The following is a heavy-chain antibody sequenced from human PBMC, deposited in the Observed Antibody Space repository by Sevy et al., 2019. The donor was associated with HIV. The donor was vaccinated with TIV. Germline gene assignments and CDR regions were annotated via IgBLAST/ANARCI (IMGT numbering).Heavy chain of an antibody. CDR3: AKEGTDYSKYNWFDP. D-gene: IGHD4-4*01. Sequence: ASVKVSCKASGYTFTSYYIHWVRQAPGQGLEWMGIVNPYGGSTSYALKFQGRVTMTRDTSTSTVYMELSSLRSEDTAVYYCAKEGTDYSKYNWFDPWGQGTLVTVSS. J-gene: IGHJ5*02. V-gene: IGHV1-46*01. CDR1: GYTFTSYY. CDR2: VNPYGGST.